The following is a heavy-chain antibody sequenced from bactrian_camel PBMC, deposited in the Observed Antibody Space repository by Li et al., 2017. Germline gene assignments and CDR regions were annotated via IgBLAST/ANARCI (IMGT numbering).Heavy chain of an antibody. CDR1: GFTFSNNW. J-gene: IGHJ6*01. V-gene: IGHV3S19*01. CDR2: IYTGDGST. CDR3: AAARWPCGTSMTPTGFGY. D-gene: IGHD4*01. Sequence: DVQLVESGGGLVQPGGSLRLSCAASGFTFSNNWMHWVRQAPGKGLEWVSSIYTGDGSTNSADSVKGRFTIAQDNTRNTVYLEMNSLKPEDTAMYYCAAARWPCGTSMTPTGFGYWGQGTQVTVSS.